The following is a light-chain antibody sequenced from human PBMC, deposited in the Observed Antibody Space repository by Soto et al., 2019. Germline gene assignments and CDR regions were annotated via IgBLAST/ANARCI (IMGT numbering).Light chain of an antibody. J-gene: IGLJ1*01. CDR3: SSYTSNNFYV. V-gene: IGLV2-14*01. CDR1: GSDISAYNY. CDR2: EVG. Sequence: QSVLTQPASMSGSPGQSITISCTGTGSDISAYNYVSWYQQHPGKAPKLMIYEVGDRPSGLSNRFSGSKSGNTASLTISRLQPEDEADYYCSSYTSNNFYVFGTGTKMTVL.